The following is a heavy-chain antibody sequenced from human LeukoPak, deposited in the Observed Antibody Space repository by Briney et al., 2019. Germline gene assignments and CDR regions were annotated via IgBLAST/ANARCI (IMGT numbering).Heavy chain of an antibody. CDR3: ARDCSGGSCYLDY. J-gene: IGHJ4*02. CDR1: GFTFSDYY. V-gene: IGHV3-11*04. Sequence: KPGGSLRLSCAASGFTFSDYYMSWIRQAPGKGLEWVSYISSSGSTIYYADSVKGRFTISRDNAKNSLYLQMNSLRVEDTAVYYCARDCSGGSCYLDYWGQGTLVTVSS. D-gene: IGHD2-15*01. CDR2: ISSSGSTI.